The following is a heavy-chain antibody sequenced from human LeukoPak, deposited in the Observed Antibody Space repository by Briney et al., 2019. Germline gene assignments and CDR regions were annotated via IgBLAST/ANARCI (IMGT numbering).Heavy chain of an antibody. V-gene: IGHV4-34*01. CDR1: GGSFSGYY. Sequence: SETLSLTCAVYGGSFSGYYWSWIRQPPGKGLEWIGEINHSGSTNYNPSLKSRVTISVDTSKNQFSLKLISVTAADTAVYYCARVSVAGTRYFDYWGQGSLVTVPS. D-gene: IGHD6-19*01. CDR2: INHSGST. J-gene: IGHJ4*02. CDR3: ARVSVAGTRYFDY.